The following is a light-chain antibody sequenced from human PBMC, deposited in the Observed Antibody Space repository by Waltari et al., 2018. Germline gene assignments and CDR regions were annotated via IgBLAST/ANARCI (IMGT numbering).Light chain of an antibody. CDR3: QQYSSSPIT. V-gene: IGKV4-1*01. CDR1: TSLFFGASGKNY. J-gene: IGKJ5*01. CDR2: WAS. Sequence: DIVLTQSPASLAVSLGERATIDCWSSTSLFFGASGKNYLAWYQQKPGQPPKVLIYWASTREAGVPERISGSGSGAHFTLTVDSLQAEDVAVYYCQQYSSSPITFGQGTRLEI.